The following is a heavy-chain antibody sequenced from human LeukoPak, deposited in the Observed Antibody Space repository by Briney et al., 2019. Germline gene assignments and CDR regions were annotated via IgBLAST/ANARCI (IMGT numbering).Heavy chain of an antibody. CDR3: ARGRLVAARHYYYMDV. D-gene: IGHD6-6*01. CDR1: GGSFSGYY. Sequence: SETLPLTCAVYGGSFSGYYWSWIRQPPGKGLEWIGEINHSGSTNYNPSLKSRVTISVDTSKNQFSLKLSSVTAADTAVYYCARGRLVAARHYYYMDVWGKGTTVTVSS. V-gene: IGHV4-34*01. CDR2: INHSGST. J-gene: IGHJ6*03.